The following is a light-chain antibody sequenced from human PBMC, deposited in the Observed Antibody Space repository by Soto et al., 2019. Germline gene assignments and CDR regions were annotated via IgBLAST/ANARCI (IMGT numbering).Light chain of an antibody. V-gene: IGLV2-14*01. CDR3: NSQRSRGTRV. J-gene: IGLJ1*01. CDR2: EVS. Sequence: QSALTQPASVSGSPGQSITISCTGTSSDVGGYKHVSWYQHHPGKAPKLMIYEVSNRPSGVSNRFSGSKSGYTASLTISGLQDDEEADYYCNSQRSRGTRVFGTRTKVTV. CDR1: SSDVGGYKH.